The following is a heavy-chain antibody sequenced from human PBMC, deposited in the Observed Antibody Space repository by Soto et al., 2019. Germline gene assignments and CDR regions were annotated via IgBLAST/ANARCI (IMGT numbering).Heavy chain of an antibody. CDR3: AKAPRSYCSPTPCYSVVDP. V-gene: IGHV3-23*01. D-gene: IGHD2-2*01. CDR1: GLTFRSYA. CDR2: ISARGGST. Sequence: GGTLRLSCAASGLTFRSYAMSWDRQAPGKGLDWVSAISARGGSTYYSASVKGRFTISIDNSKHTLYLQMNSLTAEYTAVYSCAKAPRSYCSPTPCYSVVDPWGQGTLVTVSS. J-gene: IGHJ5*02.